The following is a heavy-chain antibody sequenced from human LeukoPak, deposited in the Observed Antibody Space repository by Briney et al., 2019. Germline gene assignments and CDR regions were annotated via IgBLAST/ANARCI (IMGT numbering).Heavy chain of an antibody. CDR3: ARDGAYCGGDCKYYYYMDV. Sequence: GGSLRLSCAASGFSFSSYAIHWVRQAPGKGLHYVSAISSNGGSTYYANSVKGRFTISRDNSKNTLYLQMGSLRAEDMAVYYCARDGAYCGGDCKYYYYMDVWGKGTTVTVSS. V-gene: IGHV3-64*01. CDR2: ISSNGGST. CDR1: GFSFSSYA. D-gene: IGHD2-21*02. J-gene: IGHJ6*03.